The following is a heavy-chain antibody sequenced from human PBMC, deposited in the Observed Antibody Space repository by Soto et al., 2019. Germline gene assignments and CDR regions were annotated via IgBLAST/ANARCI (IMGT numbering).Heavy chain of an antibody. Sequence: EVQLVESGGGLVQPGRSLRLSCAASGFTFDDYAMHWVRQAPGKGLEWVSGISWNSGSIGYADSVKDRFTISRDNAKNSLYLQMNSLRAEDTALYYCAKDISDHYYDSSGRQTFDYWGQGTLVTVSS. J-gene: IGHJ4*02. CDR3: AKDISDHYYDSSGRQTFDY. D-gene: IGHD3-22*01. CDR1: GFTFDDYA. CDR2: ISWNSGSI. V-gene: IGHV3-9*01.